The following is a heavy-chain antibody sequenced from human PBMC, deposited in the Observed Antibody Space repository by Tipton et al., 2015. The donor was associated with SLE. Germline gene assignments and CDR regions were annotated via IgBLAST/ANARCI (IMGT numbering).Heavy chain of an antibody. CDR2: IWYDGSQS. J-gene: IGHJ6*03. CDR3: ARGDMVVVPAAGGGYYYYMDV. Sequence: SLRLSCAASGFTFSNYGMHWVRQAPGKGLEWVAVIWYDGSQSYYGDSVKGRFTISRDNAKSTLYLQMNSVRPDDTAVYYCARGDMVVVPAAGGGYYYYMDVWGKGTTVTVSS. CDR1: GFTFSNYG. V-gene: IGHV3-33*08. D-gene: IGHD2-2*01.